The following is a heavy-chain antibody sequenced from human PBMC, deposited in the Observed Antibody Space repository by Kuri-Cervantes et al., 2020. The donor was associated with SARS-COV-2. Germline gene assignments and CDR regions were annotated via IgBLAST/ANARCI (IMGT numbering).Heavy chain of an antibody. CDR3: ARDIEATYVLSPFFYGMDV. CDR1: GYTFTSYG. Sequence: ASVKVSCKASGYTFTSYGSSWVRQAPGQGLEWMGWINTYTGNPTYAQGFTGRFVFSLDTSVSTTYLQISSLEAADTAVYYCARDIEATYVLSPFFYGMDVWGQGTTVTVSS. D-gene: IGHD2-8*02. CDR2: INTYTGNP. J-gene: IGHJ6*02. V-gene: IGHV7-4-1*02.